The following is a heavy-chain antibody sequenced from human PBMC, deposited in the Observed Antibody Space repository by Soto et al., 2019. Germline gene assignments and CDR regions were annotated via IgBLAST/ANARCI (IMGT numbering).Heavy chain of an antibody. CDR1: GFVFSRFG. D-gene: IGHD1-1*01. J-gene: IGHJ4*02. CDR2: IWYDGSDK. CDR3: AREGSVAGTSLIDY. V-gene: IGHV3-33*08. Sequence: GGSLRLSCAASGFVFSRFGMHWVRQAPGKGLEWVAVIWYDGSDKYYGDSVKGRFSISRDNSKNTLYLQMNGLRVEDTAVYYCAREGSVAGTSLIDYWGQGALVTVSS.